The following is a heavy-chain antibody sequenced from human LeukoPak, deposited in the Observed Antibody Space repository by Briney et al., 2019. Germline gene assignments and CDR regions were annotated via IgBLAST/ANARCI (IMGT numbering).Heavy chain of an antibody. CDR3: ARGGGWAAEYFQH. CDR1: GYIFTNYA. D-gene: IGHD4-23*01. J-gene: IGHJ1*01. CDR2: ISGGSGDT. Sequence: ASVKVSCKASGYIFTNYAMHWVRQAPGQRLEWMGRISGGSGDTKYSQKFQDRVTITRDTSASTAYMELNRLRSDDTAVYYCARGGGWAAEYFQHWGQGTLVTVSS. V-gene: IGHV1-3*01.